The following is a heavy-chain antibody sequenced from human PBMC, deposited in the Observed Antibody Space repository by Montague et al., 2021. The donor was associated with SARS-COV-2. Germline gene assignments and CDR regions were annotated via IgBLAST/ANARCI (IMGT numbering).Heavy chain of an antibody. Sequence: SETLSLTCTVSGSSVRSYYCSWIRQPPGKGLEWIGYIYDSGSTNXKPPRKSRTTISVDTSKNQFFLKLSSVTAADTAMYYCARENTVTTFGGPYYIDSWGQGTLVTVSA. CDR2: IYDSGST. J-gene: IGHJ4*02. D-gene: IGHD4-17*01. CDR3: ARENTVTTFGGPYYIDS. CDR1: GSSVRSYY. V-gene: IGHV4-59*02.